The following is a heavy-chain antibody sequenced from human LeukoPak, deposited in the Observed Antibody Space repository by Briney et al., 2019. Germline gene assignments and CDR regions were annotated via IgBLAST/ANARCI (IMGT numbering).Heavy chain of an antibody. V-gene: IGHV3-30*18. CDR1: GFNLSTYG. J-gene: IGHJ3*02. Sequence: PGGSLRLSCAASGFNLSTYGMHWVRQPPGRGLDWVAVISNDGSNQYYADSVKGRFTISRDTSKNTLYLQMKSLRPEDTALYYCAKKSIDYDFWSAFDIWGQGTMVTVSS. CDR3: AKKSIDYDFWSAFDI. CDR2: ISNDGSNQ. D-gene: IGHD3-3*01.